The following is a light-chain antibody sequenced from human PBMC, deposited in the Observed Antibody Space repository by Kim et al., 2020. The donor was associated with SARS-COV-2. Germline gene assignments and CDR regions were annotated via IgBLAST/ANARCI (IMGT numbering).Light chain of an antibody. CDR1: QSLLHSNGYIN. CDR3: MQTLQTPLT. Sequence: DIVMTQSPLSLPVTPGEPASISCRSSQSLLHSNGYINLDWFLQKPGQSPQLLIYLGSNRASGVPDRFSGSGSGTDFTLKISSVEAEDAGVYYCMQTLQTPLTFGGGTKVDIK. J-gene: IGKJ4*01. CDR2: LGS. V-gene: IGKV2-28*01.